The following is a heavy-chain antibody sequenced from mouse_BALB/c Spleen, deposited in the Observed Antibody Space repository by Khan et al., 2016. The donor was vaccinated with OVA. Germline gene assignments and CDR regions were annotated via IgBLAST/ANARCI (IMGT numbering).Heavy chain of an antibody. CDR2: TYPGGGYT. CDR3: ARRGAARATWDYFDY. D-gene: IGHD3-1*01. J-gene: IGHJ2*01. CDR1: GYTFTNYW. V-gene: IGHV1-63*02. Sequence: QVQLQQSGAELVRPGTSVKMSCKAAGYTFTNYWIGWVKQRPGHGLEWIGDTYPGGGYTNYNEKFKGKATLTADTFSSTAYMQLSGLTSEDSAIYYWARRGAARATWDYFDYWGQGTTLTVSS.